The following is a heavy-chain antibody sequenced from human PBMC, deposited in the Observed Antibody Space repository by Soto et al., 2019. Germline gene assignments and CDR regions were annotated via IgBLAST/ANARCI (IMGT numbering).Heavy chain of an antibody. CDR3: ARERGVLSEAFDT. CDR2: TYYRSKWYN. V-gene: IGHV6-1*01. D-gene: IGHD3-10*01. Sequence: SQTLSLTCAISRDSVSRNSAAWNWLRQSPSRGLEWLGRTYYRSKWYNDYVVSVKSRITINPDTSKNQFSLQLNSVTPEDTAVYYCARERGVLSEAFDTCGQGTVVTVSS. J-gene: IGHJ3*02. CDR1: RDSVSRNSAA.